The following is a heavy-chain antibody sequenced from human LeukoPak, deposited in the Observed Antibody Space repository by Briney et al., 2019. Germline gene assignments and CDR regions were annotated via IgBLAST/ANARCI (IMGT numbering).Heavy chain of an antibody. CDR2: IKKKGSET. J-gene: IGHJ6*03. Sequence: GVSLRLSCAASGFTFNGYWMNWVRQAPGKGLEWVANIKKKGSETKYVDSLRGRFTISRDNPKNPLYLQMNRLNVEDRGVYYCSGGSGWLMDVWGKGTTVTVSS. CDR3: SGGSGWLMDV. D-gene: IGHD6-19*01. V-gene: IGHV3-7*01. CDR1: GFTFNGYW.